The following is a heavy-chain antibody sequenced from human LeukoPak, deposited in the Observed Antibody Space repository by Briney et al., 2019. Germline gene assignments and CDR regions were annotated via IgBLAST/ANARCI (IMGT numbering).Heavy chain of an antibody. Sequence: PGRCLRLSCTASGFTFGDYAMSWVRQAPGKGLEWVGFMRSKASGGTTEYTASVKGRFTISRDDCKSIAYLQMNSLITEDTAIYYCTRGYSIDYWGQGTQVTVSS. CDR1: GFTFGDYA. CDR3: TRGYSIDY. J-gene: IGHJ4*02. V-gene: IGHV3-49*04. CDR2: MRSKASGGTT. D-gene: IGHD4-11*01.